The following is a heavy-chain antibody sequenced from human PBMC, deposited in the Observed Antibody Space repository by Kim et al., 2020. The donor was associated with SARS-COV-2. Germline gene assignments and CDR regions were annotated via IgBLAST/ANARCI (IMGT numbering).Heavy chain of an antibody. CDR2: ISAYNGNT. CDR3: ARGSGFSLIQTTQYYFDY. D-gene: IGHD2-15*01. CDR1: GYTFTSYG. V-gene: IGHV1-18*01. J-gene: IGHJ4*02. Sequence: ASVKVSCKASGYTFTSYGISWVRQAPGQGLEWMGWISAYNGNTNYAQKLQGRVTMTTDTSTSTAYMELRSLRSDDTAVYYCARGSGFSLIQTTQYYFDYWGQGTLVTVSS.